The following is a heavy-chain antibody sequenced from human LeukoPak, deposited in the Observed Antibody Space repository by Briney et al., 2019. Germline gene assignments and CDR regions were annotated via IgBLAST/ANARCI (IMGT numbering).Heavy chain of an antibody. Sequence: ASVKVSCKASGYTFTGYYMHWVRQAPGQGLEWMGWSNPNNGGTNYAQKFQGRVTMTLDTSISTAYMELSRLRSDGTAIYYCARVDGGEWYYFDYWGQGTLVTVSS. CDR3: ARVDGGEWYYFDY. V-gene: IGHV1-2*02. D-gene: IGHD2-8*02. J-gene: IGHJ4*02. CDR1: GYTFTGYY. CDR2: SNPNNGGT.